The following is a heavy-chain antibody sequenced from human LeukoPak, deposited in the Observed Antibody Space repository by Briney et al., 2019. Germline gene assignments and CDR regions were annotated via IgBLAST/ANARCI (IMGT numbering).Heavy chain of an antibody. D-gene: IGHD3-3*02. CDR3: ARGIFGVVIQDY. CDR2: INHSGST. Sequence: EPSETLSLTCAVYGGSFSGYYWSWIRQPPGKGLEWIGEINHSGSTNYNPSLKSRVTISVDTSKNQFSLKLSSVTAADTAVYYCARGIFGVVIQDYWGQGTLVTVSS. J-gene: IGHJ4*02. CDR1: GGSFSGYY. V-gene: IGHV4-34*01.